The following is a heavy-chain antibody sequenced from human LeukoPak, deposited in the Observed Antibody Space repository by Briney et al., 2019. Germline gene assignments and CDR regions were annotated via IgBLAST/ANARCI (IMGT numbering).Heavy chain of an antibody. D-gene: IGHD5-12*01. J-gene: IGHJ4*02. CDR2: IYYSGST. Sequence: SETLSLTCTVSGGSISSYYWSWIRQPPGKGLEWIGYIYYSGSTNYNPSLKSRVTISVDTSKNQFSLKLSSVTAADTAVYYCARQGASGYEPNFDSWGQGTLVTVSS. V-gene: IGHV4-59*08. CDR1: GGSISSYY. CDR3: ARQGASGYEPNFDS.